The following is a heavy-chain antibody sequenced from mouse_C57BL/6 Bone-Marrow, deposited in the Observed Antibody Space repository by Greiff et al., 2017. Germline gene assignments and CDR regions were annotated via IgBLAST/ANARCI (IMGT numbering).Heavy chain of an antibody. J-gene: IGHJ2*01. D-gene: IGHD2-4*01. CDR2: IYPGNSDT. CDR3: TRRGDYDLYYFDY. V-gene: IGHV1-5*01. CDR1: GYTFTSYW. Sequence: EVQLQQSGTVLARPGASVKMSCKTSGYTFTSYWMHWVKQRPGQGLEWIGAIYPGNSDTSYNQKFKGKAKLTAVTSASTAYRELSSLTNEDSAVYYCTRRGDYDLYYFDYWGQGTTLTVSS.